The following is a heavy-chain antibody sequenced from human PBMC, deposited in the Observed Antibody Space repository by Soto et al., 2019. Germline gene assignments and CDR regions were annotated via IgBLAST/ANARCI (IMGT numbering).Heavy chain of an antibody. CDR1: GYTFTSYY. Sequence: QVQLVQSGAEVKKPGASVKVSCKASGYTFTSYYMHWVRQAPGQGLEWMGIINPSGGSTSYAQKFQGRVTMTGATSTSTVYMELSSRRSEDTAVYYCARDRGYYDSSGYYLYNWFDPWGQGTLVTVSS. D-gene: IGHD3-22*01. CDR3: ARDRGYYDSSGYYLYNWFDP. CDR2: INPSGGST. J-gene: IGHJ5*02. V-gene: IGHV1-46*03.